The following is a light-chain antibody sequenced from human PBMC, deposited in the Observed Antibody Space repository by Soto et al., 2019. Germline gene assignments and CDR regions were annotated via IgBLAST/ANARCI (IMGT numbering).Light chain of an antibody. CDR3: QQYDSYSSGP. Sequence: DIQMTQSPSSVSASVGDRVTITCRASQTINSWLAWYQQKPGKAPKVLIFDASSLKTGVPSRFSGSGSGTESTLTISNLQPDDFATYYCQQYDSYSSGPFGQGTKVDIK. CDR1: QTINSW. J-gene: IGKJ1*01. V-gene: IGKV1-5*01. CDR2: DAS.